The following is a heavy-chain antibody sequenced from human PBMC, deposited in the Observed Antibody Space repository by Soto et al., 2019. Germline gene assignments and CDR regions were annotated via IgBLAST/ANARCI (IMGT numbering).Heavy chain of an antibody. Sequence: EVQLVESGGGLVKHGGSLRLSCAASGFTFTRYSMNWVRQAPGKGLEWVSSISSTTNYIYYGDSMKGRFTISRDNSKNSLYLEMNILRAEDTALYYCARESEDLTTNLDYWGQGTLVTFSS. V-gene: IGHV3-21*06. CDR2: ISSTTNYI. J-gene: IGHJ4*02. CDR1: GFTFTRYS. CDR3: ARESEDLTTNLDY.